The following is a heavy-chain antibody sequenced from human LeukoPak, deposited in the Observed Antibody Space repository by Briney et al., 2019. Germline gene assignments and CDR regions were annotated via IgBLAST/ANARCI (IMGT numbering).Heavy chain of an antibody. CDR3: ARDNSYMDV. CDR1: GGSISSYY. CDR2: INYRGST. V-gene: IGHV4-39*06. Sequence: SETLSLTCTVSGGSISSYYWGWIRQPPGKGLEWIGSINYRGSTYYNPSLKIRVTISVDKSKNQFTLNVNSVTAADTAVYYCARDNSYMDVWGKGTTVTISS. D-gene: IGHD4-11*01. J-gene: IGHJ6*03.